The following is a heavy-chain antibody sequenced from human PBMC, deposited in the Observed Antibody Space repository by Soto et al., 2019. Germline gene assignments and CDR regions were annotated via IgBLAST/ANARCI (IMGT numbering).Heavy chain of an antibody. CDR2: MNPNSGNT. CDR1: GYTFTSYD. V-gene: IGHV1-8*01. Sequence: ASVKVSCKASGYTFTSYDINWVRQATGQGLEWMGRMNPNSGNTGHAQKFQGRVTMTRDTSISTAYMELSSLRDEDTAVYYCAGPWNKQWGQGTRVTVSS. CDR3: AGPWNKQ. D-gene: IGHD1-1*01. J-gene: IGHJ4*02.